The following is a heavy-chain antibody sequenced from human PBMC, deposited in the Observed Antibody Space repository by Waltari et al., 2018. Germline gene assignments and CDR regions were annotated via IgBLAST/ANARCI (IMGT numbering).Heavy chain of an antibody. D-gene: IGHD2-2*01. CDR1: GGSFSGSY. J-gene: IGHJ3*02. CDR3: ARGRYCSSTSCFRYAFDI. Sequence: QVQLQQWGAGLLKPSETLSLTCAVYGGSFSGSYGTGIREPPGKGLEWIGEINHSGSSNYNPSLKSRVTISVDTSKNQFSLKLSSVTAADTAVYYCARGRYCSSTSCFRYAFDIWGQGTMVTVSS. CDR2: INHSGSS. V-gene: IGHV4-34*01.